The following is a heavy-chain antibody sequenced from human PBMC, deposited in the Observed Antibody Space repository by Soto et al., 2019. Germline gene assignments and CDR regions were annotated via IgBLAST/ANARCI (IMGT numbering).Heavy chain of an antibody. CDR3: ARGTTIFGVVIIESGPRYFDY. CDR2: IYYSGST. J-gene: IGHJ4*02. D-gene: IGHD3-3*01. Sequence: SETLSLTCTVSGGSISSYYWSWIRQPPGKGLEWIGYIYYSGSTNYNPSLKSRVTISVDTSKNQFSLQLSSVTAADTAVYYCARGTTIFGVVIIESGPRYFDYWGQGTLVTVSS. V-gene: IGHV4-59*12. CDR1: GGSISSYY.